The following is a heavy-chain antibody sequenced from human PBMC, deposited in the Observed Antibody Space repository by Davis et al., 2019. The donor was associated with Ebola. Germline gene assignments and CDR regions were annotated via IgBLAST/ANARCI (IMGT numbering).Heavy chain of an antibody. CDR3: ARVADYYGSGQADY. J-gene: IGHJ4*02. Sequence: SCKASGYIFTSYYMHWVRQAPGKGLEWVAVISYDGSNKYYADSVKGRFTISRDNSKNTLYLQMNSLRAEDTAVYYCARVADYYGSGQADYWGQGTLVTVSS. CDR2: ISYDGSNK. CDR1: GYIFTSYY. D-gene: IGHD3-10*01. V-gene: IGHV3-30-3*01.